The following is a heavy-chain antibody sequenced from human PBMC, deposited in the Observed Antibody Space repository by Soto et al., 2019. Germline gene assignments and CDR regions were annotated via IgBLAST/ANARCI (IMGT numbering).Heavy chain of an antibody. CDR1: GFTVSITY. V-gene: IGHV3-53*01. Sequence: PGGSLRPACSGSGFTVSITYMSGVRQAPGKGVEWVSVIYSGGSTYYADSVKGRFTISRENPKNTLYLQMNSLRAEDTAVYYCARDGSRAAFDIWGQGTTVTVSS. CDR3: ARDGSRAAFDI. CDR2: IYSGGST. D-gene: IGHD2-15*01. J-gene: IGHJ3*02.